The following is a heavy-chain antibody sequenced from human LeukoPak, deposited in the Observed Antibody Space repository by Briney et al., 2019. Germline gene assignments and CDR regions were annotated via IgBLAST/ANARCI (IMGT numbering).Heavy chain of an antibody. CDR3: ARYSNNLGTDV. CDR1: GYTFTTYW. V-gene: IGHV5-51*01. CDR2: IYPGDSEV. D-gene: IGHD4-11*01. J-gene: IGHJ6*02. Sequence: GESLKISCKGSGYTFTTYWVTWARQMPGKGLEWVGVIYPGDSEVIYSPSFQGHVTISTDNSITTAYLQWSSLKASDTAMFYCARYSNNLGTDVWGQGTTVTVSS.